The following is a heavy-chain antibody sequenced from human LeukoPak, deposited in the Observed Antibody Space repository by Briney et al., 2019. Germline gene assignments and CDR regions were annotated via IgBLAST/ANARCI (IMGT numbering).Heavy chain of an antibody. Sequence: GGSLRLSCSAAGFTFSSHAMHWVRQAPGKGLEYVSTINDDGGLTYYADSVKGRFTISRDNSKNTVYLHMNNLRPDDSAMYHCLKGGWATIGPPKDWGQGTLVSLSS. CDR1: GFTFSSHA. V-gene: IGHV3-64D*08. CDR2: INDDGGLT. CDR3: LKGGWATIGPPKD. J-gene: IGHJ4*02. D-gene: IGHD5-24*01.